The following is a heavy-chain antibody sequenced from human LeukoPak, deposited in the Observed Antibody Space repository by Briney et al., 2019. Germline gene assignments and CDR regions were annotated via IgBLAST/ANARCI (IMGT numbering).Heavy chain of an antibody. CDR2: ISYDGSNK. CDR1: GFTFSSYW. Sequence: GGSLRLSCAASGFTFSSYWMNWVRQAPGKGLEWVAVISYDGSNKYYADSVKGRFTISRDNSKNTLYLQMNSLRAEDTAVYYCARETSSGWYLSFDYWGQGTLVTVSS. D-gene: IGHD6-19*01. V-gene: IGHV3-30-3*01. J-gene: IGHJ4*02. CDR3: ARETSSGWYLSFDY.